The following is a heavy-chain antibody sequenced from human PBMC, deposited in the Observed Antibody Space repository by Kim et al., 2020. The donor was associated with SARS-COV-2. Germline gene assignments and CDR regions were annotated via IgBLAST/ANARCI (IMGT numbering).Heavy chain of an antibody. V-gene: IGHV3-48*02. CDR2: IRGDSSTI. Sequence: GGSLRLSCAASGFAFSSYNMDWVRQAPGRGLEWVAYIRGDSSTIYYADSVKGRFTISRDNAKNSLYLQTNSLRDEDTALYYCVRDGMATGNLDYWGQGTLVTVSS. D-gene: IGHD6-13*01. J-gene: IGHJ4*02. CDR3: VRDGMATGNLDY. CDR1: GFAFSSYN.